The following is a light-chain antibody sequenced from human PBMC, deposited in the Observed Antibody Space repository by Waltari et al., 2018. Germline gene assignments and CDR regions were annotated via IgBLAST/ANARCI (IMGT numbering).Light chain of an antibody. CDR1: QSVNNK. CDR2: DAS. J-gene: IGKJ4*01. Sequence: EIVMTQSPATLSVSPGERVTLSCRASQSVNNKLAWYQQKPGQAPRLLIYDASTRATGILTSFSGSGSGTEFTITISSLQSEDFAVYYCQQYSDWPLTFGGGTKVEIK. CDR3: QQYSDWPLT. V-gene: IGKV3-15*01.